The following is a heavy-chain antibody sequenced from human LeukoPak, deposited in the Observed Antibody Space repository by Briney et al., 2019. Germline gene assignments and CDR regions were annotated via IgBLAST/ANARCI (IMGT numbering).Heavy chain of an antibody. CDR2: IIPILGIA. CDR3: ARDGYYGSGSSNDY. Sequence: ASVKVSCKASGGTFSSYAISWVRQAPGQVLEWMGRIIPILGIANYAQKFQGRVTITADKSTSTAYMELSSLRSEDTAVYYCARDGYYGSGSSNDYWGQGTLVTVSS. J-gene: IGHJ4*02. CDR1: GGTFSSYA. V-gene: IGHV1-69*04. D-gene: IGHD3-10*01.